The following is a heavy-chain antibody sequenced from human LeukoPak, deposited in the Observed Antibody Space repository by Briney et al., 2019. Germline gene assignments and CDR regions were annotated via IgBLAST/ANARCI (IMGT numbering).Heavy chain of an antibody. CDR2: MFYSGST. CDR1: GGSISSRSHC. J-gene: IGHJ3*01. Sequence: SETLSLTCTVSGGSISSRSHCWGWIRQPPGKGLEWIGTMFYSGSTYYNPSLKSRVAISVDTSGNQFSLELNSVTAADPAVYYCAVAGVRYYDSSGLHAFDFWGRGTMVTVSS. V-gene: IGHV4-39*01. D-gene: IGHD3-22*01. CDR3: AVAGVRYYDSSGLHAFDF.